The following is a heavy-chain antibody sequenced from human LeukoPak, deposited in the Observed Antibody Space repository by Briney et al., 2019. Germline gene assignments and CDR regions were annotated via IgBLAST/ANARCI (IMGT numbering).Heavy chain of an antibody. CDR1: GGSISSSSYY. D-gene: IGHD2/OR15-2a*01. CDR2: IYYSGST. V-gene: IGHV4-39*07. Sequence: SETLSLTCTVSGGSISSSSYYWGWIRQPPGKGLEWIGSIYYSGSTYYNPSLKSRVTISVDTSKNQFSLKLSSVTAADTAVYYCARHGLYDYVSYWGQGTLVTVSS. CDR3: ARHGLYDYVSY. J-gene: IGHJ4*02.